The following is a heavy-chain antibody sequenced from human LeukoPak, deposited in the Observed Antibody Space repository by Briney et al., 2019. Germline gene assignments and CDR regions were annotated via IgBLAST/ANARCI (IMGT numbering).Heavy chain of an antibody. CDR3: ARVSGLDY. CDR1: GFTFSSYW. Sequence: PGGSLRLSCAASGFTFSSYWMSWVRQPPGKGLEWVANIKQDDSQKYYADSVKGRFTISRDNAKNTLYLQMNSLRVEDTAVHYCARVSGLDYWGQGTLVTVSS. D-gene: IGHD1-26*01. J-gene: IGHJ4*02. V-gene: IGHV3-7*01. CDR2: IKQDDSQK.